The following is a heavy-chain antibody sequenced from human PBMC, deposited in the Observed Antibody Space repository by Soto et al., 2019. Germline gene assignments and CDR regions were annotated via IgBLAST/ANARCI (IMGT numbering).Heavy chain of an antibody. Sequence: SVKVSCKASGGTFSSYAIGWVRQAPGQGLEWMGGIIPIFGTANYAQKFQGRVTITADESTSTAYMELSSLRSEDTAVYYCARGVVDTNVVFKWFDPWGQGTLVTVSS. CDR1: GGTFSSYA. J-gene: IGHJ5*02. D-gene: IGHD2-15*01. CDR3: ARGVVDTNVVFKWFDP. CDR2: IIPIFGTA. V-gene: IGHV1-69*13.